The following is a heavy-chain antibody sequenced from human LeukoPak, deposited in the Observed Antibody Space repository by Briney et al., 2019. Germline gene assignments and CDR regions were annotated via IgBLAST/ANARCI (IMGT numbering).Heavy chain of an antibody. Sequence: SETLSLTCTVSGGSISSYCWSWTRQPPGKGLEWIGYIYYSGSTNYNPSLKSRVTISVDTSKNQFSLKLSSVTAADTAVYYCAKGRSSSSGLDYWGQGTLVTVSS. J-gene: IGHJ4*02. D-gene: IGHD6-6*01. CDR1: GGSISSYC. CDR2: IYYSGST. V-gene: IGHV4-59*01. CDR3: AKGRSSSSGLDY.